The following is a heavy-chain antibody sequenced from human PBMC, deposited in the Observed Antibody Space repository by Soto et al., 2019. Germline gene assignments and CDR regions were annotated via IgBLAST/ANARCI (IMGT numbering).Heavy chain of an antibody. J-gene: IGHJ5*02. V-gene: IGHV4-39*01. D-gene: IGHD1-26*01. CDR1: GGSISSSSYY. CDR3: ARHHGVVGSRGGWFDP. CDR2: IYYSGST. Sequence: QLQLQESGPGLVKPSETLSLTCTVSGGSISSSSYYWGWIRQPPGKGLEWIGSIYYSGSTYYNPSLKSRVTISVDTSKNQFSLKLSSVTAADTAVYYCARHHGVVGSRGGWFDPWGQGTLVTVSS.